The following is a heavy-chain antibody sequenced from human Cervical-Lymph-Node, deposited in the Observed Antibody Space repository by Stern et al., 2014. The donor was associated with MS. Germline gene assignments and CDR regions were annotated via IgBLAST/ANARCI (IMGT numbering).Heavy chain of an antibody. CDR3: AKDRRDAFDI. CDR1: GFIFSTYG. Sequence: DQLVESGGGVVQPGRSLRLSCGASGFIFSTYGMNWVRQAPGKGLEWLAVISHDGSQTYYADSAKGRFTISRDNSKSTLFLQMDSLRAEDTAVYYCAKDRRDAFDIWGQGTMVTVSS. J-gene: IGHJ3*02. CDR2: ISHDGSQT. V-gene: IGHV3-30*18. D-gene: IGHD6-6*01.